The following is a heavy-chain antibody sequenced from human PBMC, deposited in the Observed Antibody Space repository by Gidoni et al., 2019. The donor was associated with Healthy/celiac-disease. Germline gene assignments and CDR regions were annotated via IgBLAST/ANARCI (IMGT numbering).Heavy chain of an antibody. CDR2: ISSSGSTI. V-gene: IGHV3-48*03. CDR1: GFTSSSYE. Sequence: EVQLVESGGGLVQPGGSLRLSCAASGFTSSSYEMNWFRQAPGKGLEWVSYISSSGSTIYYADSVKGRFTISRDNAKNSLYLQMNSLRAEDTAVYYCARGGMTGIVVVITTSDYWGQGTLVTVSS. J-gene: IGHJ4*02. D-gene: IGHD3-22*01. CDR3: ARGGMTGIVVVITTSDY.